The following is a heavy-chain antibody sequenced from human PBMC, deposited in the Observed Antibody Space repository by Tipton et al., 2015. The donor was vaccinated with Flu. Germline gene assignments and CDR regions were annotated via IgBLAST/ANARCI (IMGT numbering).Heavy chain of an antibody. Sequence: SLRLSCAASGFTFGSYAMIWVRQAPGMGLEWIAFISNSGTYTYYSDSQRGRFSISRDNAENSVYLQMNSLRADDTAMYFCARDRGYTSGWHHCDQWGQGTPVTVSS. V-gene: IGHV3-21*01. J-gene: IGHJ4*02. CDR3: ARDRGYTSGWHHCDQ. CDR1: GFTFGSYA. D-gene: IGHD6-19*01. CDR2: ISNSGTYT.